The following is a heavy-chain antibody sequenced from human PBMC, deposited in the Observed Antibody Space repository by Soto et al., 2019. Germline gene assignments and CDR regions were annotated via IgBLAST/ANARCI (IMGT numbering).Heavy chain of an antibody. CDR1: GGSISSGGYS. CDR3: ARGGSYGLLGMDV. CDR2: IYHSGST. J-gene: IGHJ6*02. V-gene: IGHV4-30-2*01. Sequence: QLQLQESGSGLVKPSQTLSLTCAVSGGSISSGGYSWSWIRQPPGKGLEWIGYIYHSGSTYYNPSLKSRVTSSVDRSKNQVSLKLSSVTAADTAVYYCARGGSYGLLGMDVWGQGTTVTVSS. D-gene: IGHD1-26*01.